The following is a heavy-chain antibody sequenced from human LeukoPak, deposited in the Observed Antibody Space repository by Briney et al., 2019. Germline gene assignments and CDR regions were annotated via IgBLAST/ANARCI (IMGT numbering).Heavy chain of an antibody. CDR2: IYYSGST. V-gene: IGHV4-30-4*01. J-gene: IGHJ3*02. CDR3: ARGGFTMIVVATRGHAFDI. Sequence: SETLSLTCTVSGGSISSGDYYWSWIRQPPGKGLEWIGYIYYSGSTYYNPSLKSRVTISVDTSKNQFSLKLSSVTAADTAVYYCARGGFTMIVVATRGHAFDIWGQGTMVTVSS. CDR1: GGSISSGDYY. D-gene: IGHD3-22*01.